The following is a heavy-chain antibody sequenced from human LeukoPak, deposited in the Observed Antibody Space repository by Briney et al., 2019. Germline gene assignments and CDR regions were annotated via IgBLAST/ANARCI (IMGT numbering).Heavy chain of an antibody. CDR1: GFTFSSYG. V-gene: IGHV3-30*18. Sequence: GGSLRLSCAAFGFTFSSYGMHWVRQAPGKGLEWVAVISYDGSNKYYADSVKGRFTISRDNSKNTLYLQMNSLRAEDTAVYYCAKDDYDILTGYSSFDYWGQGTLVTVSS. J-gene: IGHJ4*02. CDR2: ISYDGSNK. CDR3: AKDDYDILTGYSSFDY. D-gene: IGHD3-9*01.